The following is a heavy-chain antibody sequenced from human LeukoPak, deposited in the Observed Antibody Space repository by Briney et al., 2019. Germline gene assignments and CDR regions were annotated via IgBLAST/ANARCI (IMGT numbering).Heavy chain of an antibody. V-gene: IGHV3-23*01. CDR1: GFTFSNYA. CDR3: AKYLPNQLLKD. D-gene: IGHD2-2*01. J-gene: IGHJ4*02. Sequence: GGSLRLSCAASGFTFSNYAMSWVRQAPGKGLEWVSGISGSGGSASYADSVKGRFTISRDNSKNTLYLQMNSLRAEDTAVYYCAKYLPNQLLKDWGQGTLVTVSS. CDR2: ISGSGGSA.